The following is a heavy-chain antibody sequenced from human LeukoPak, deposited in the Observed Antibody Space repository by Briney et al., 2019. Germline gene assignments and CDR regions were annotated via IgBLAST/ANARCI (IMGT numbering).Heavy chain of an antibody. CDR1: GFTFSSYA. CDR3: ARAKGDDFWSGYYSVDWYFDL. V-gene: IGHV4-59*08. J-gene: IGHJ2*01. Sequence: GSLRLSCAASGFTFSSYAMSWIRQPLGKGLEWIGYIYYSGSTNYNPSLKSRVTISVDTSKNQFSLKLSSVTAADTAVYYCARAKGDDFWSGYYSVDWYFDLWGRGTLVTVSS. CDR2: IYYSGST. D-gene: IGHD3-3*01.